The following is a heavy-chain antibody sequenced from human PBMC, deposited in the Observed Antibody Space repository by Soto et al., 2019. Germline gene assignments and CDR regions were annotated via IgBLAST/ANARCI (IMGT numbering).Heavy chain of an antibody. CDR1: GGSISSGGYY. CDR3: ARERIYSSIDY. D-gene: IGHD6-19*01. Sequence: SETLSLTCTVSGGSISSGGYYWSWIRQHPGKGLEWIGYIYYSGSTYYNPSLKSRVTLSVDTSKNQFSLKLSSVTAADTAVYYCARERIYSSIDYWGQGTLVTVSS. CDR2: IYYSGST. J-gene: IGHJ4*02. V-gene: IGHV4-31*03.